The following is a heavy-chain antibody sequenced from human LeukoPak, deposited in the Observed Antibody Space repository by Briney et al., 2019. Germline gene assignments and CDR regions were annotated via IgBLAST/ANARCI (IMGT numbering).Heavy chain of an antibody. CDR1: GYTFTSYA. J-gene: IGHJ4*02. D-gene: IGHD3-9*01. Sequence: ASVKVSCKASGYTFTSYAMNWVRQAPGQGLEWMGGIIPIFGTANYAQKFQGRVTITADKSTSTAYMELSSLRSEDTAVYYCAGTDTYYDILTGFADLHYFDYWGQGTLVTVSS. V-gene: IGHV1-69*06. CDR2: IIPIFGTA. CDR3: AGTDTYYDILTGFADLHYFDY.